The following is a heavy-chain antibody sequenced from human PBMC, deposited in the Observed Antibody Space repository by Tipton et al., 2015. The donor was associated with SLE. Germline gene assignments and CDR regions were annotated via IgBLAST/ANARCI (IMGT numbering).Heavy chain of an antibody. CDR1: GGSFSGYY. V-gene: IGHV4-34*01. D-gene: IGHD6-6*01. CDR2: INHSVST. CDR3: ARGRGSSSSGNY. Sequence: TLSLTCAVYGGSFSGYYWSWIRQPPGKGLEWIGEINHSVSTNYNPSLKSRVTISVDTSKNQFSLKLSSVTAADTAVYYCARGRGSSSSGNYWGQGTLVTVSS. J-gene: IGHJ4*02.